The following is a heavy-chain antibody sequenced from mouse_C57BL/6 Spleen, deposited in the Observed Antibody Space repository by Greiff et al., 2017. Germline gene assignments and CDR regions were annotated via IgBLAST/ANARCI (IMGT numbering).Heavy chain of an antibody. CDR1: GYTFTEYT. D-gene: IGHD2-3*01. J-gene: IGHJ3*01. V-gene: IGHV1-62-2*01. Sequence: QVQLQQSGAELVKPGASVKLSCKASGYTFTEYTIHWVKQRSGQGLEWIGWFYPGSGSIKYNEKFKDKATLTADKSSSTVYMELSRLTSEDSAVYVCARHEGCYYGYLAWFAYWGQGTLVTVSA. CDR2: FYPGSGSI. CDR3: ARHEGCYYGYLAWFAY.